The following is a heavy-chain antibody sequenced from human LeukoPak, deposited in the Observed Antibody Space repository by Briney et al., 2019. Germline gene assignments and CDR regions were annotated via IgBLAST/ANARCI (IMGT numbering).Heavy chain of an antibody. CDR1: GFTFSSYA. D-gene: IGHD6-13*01. CDR3: ARDGTAPGLYFDL. V-gene: IGHV3-21*01. Sequence: GGSLRLSCAASGFTFSSYAMSWVRQAPGKGLEWVSSISSSSSSIYYADSVKGRFTISRDNAKNSLFLQMSSLRAEDTAVYYCARDGTAPGLYFDLWGQGTLVAVSS. CDR2: ISSSSSSI. J-gene: IGHJ4*01.